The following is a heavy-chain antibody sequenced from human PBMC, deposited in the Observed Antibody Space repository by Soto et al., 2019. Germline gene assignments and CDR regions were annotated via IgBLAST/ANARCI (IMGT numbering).Heavy chain of an antibody. CDR3: ARVEAFIRSLGYFEY. CDR2: IYHSGSI. J-gene: IGHJ4*02. CDR1: GGCLRRRYFY. Sequence: TLTLSCTVSGGCLRRRYFYWSWVRPHPQRGLEWRSYIYHSGSIFYNPSVRSRVVISVETYQHQLSLNLTSVTAADTAVYYCARVEAFIRSLGYFEYWGQGIRVTVSS. V-gene: IGHV4-31*02. D-gene: IGHD3-16*01.